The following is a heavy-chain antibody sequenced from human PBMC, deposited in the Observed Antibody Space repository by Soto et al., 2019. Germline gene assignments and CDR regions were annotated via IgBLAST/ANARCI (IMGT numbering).Heavy chain of an antibody. D-gene: IGHD1-26*01. J-gene: IGHJ6*02. CDR1: GFSVRDNY. Sequence: GGSLRLSCAASGFSVRDNYMNWVRQAPGKGLEWVSIFYGGGTTFYADSVKGRFTISRDNSKNTIYLQMNSLRAEDTAIYYCAKKSPGSFSGWAYAMDVWGQGTTVTVSS. V-gene: IGHV3-53*01. CDR2: FYGGGTT. CDR3: AKKSPGSFSGWAYAMDV.